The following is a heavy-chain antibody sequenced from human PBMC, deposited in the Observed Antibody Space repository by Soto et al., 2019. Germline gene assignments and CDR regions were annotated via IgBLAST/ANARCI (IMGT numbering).Heavy chain of an antibody. CDR1: GGSLSGSY. Sequence: PSETLSLSCAVYGGSLSGSYWSWIRQPPGKGLEWIGEISHSGSTNYNPSLKSRVTISIDTYKNQFSLKLSSMTAADTAVYYCANAPGGPNILHYWRQGTLVTVSS. V-gene: IGHV4-34*01. J-gene: IGHJ4*02. CDR2: ISHSGST. D-gene: IGHD2-2*01. CDR3: ANAPGGPNILHY.